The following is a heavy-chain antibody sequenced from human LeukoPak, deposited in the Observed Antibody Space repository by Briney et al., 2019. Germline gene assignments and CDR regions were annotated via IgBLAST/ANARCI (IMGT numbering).Heavy chain of an antibody. CDR3: AREWEPYYFDY. J-gene: IGHJ4*02. CDR1: GGSISSGDYY. V-gene: IGHV4-30-4*08. CDR2: IYYSGST. Sequence: PSETLSLTCTVSGGSISSGDYYWSWIRQPPGKGLEWIGYIYYSGSTYYNPSLKSRVTISVDTSKNQFSLKLSSVTAAHTAVYYCAREWEPYYFDYWGQGTLVTVSS. D-gene: IGHD1-26*01.